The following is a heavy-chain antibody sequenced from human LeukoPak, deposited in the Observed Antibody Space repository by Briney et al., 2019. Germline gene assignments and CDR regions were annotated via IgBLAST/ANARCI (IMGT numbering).Heavy chain of an antibody. CDR1: GFTITSYP. J-gene: IGHJ4*02. Sequence: HPGGSLRLSCGASGFTITSYPMSWVRQVPGKGLEWVSVIGTGGNTNYADSVKGRFTISRDNSKNTLYLQMNSLRAEDTALYYCATRTGSMSYYFDYWGQGTLVTVSS. CDR2: IGTGGNT. V-gene: IGHV3-23*01. CDR3: ATRTGSMSYYFDY. D-gene: IGHD1-1*01.